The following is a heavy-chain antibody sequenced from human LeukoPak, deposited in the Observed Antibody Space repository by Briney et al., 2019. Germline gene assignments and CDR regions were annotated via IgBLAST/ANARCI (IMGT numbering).Heavy chain of an antibody. CDR3: ARDPHYYDSSGYV. D-gene: IGHD3-22*01. CDR2: IIPIVGVG. Sequence: SVKVSCKSSGGTFSSYAISWVRHAPGQGLEWMGRIIPIVGVGNYAQKFQGRVTITADRSTSTVYMELSSLRSEDTAMYYCARDPHYYDSSGYVWGQGTLVTASS. J-gene: IGHJ4*02. V-gene: IGHV1-69*04. CDR1: GGTFSSYA.